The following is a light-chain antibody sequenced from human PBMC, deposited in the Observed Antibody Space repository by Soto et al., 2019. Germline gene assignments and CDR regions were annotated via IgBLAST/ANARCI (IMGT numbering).Light chain of an antibody. Sequence: EIVLTQSPGTLSLSPGERATLSCRASQSVSSSYLGWYQQKPGQAPRLLMYGASSRATGIPDRFSGSGSGTDFTLTISSLQAADFAVYYCQQYGSSPPITFGQGTRLEIK. CDR3: QQYGSSPPIT. V-gene: IGKV3-20*01. CDR2: GAS. J-gene: IGKJ5*01. CDR1: QSVSSSY.